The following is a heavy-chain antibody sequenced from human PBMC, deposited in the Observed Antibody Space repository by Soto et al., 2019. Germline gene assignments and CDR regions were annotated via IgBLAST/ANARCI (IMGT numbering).Heavy chain of an antibody. J-gene: IGHJ6*02. V-gene: IGHV5-51*01. Sequence: PGEPLKISCKGSGYSFTSYWIGWVRQMPGKGLEWMGIIYPGDSDTRYSPSFQGQVTISADKSISTAYLQWGSLKASDTAMYYCASSGKGYCSGGSCYSRPGKYYYYYYGMDVWGQGTTVTVSS. CDR3: ASSGKGYCSGGSCYSRPGKYYYYYYGMDV. CDR1: GYSFTSYW. CDR2: IYPGDSDT. D-gene: IGHD2-15*01.